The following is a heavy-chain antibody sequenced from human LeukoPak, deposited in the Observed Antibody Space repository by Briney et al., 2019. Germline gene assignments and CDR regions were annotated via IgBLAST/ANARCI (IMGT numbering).Heavy chain of an antibody. Sequence: PGESLKISCNGSGYSFTGYWIGWVRQMPGKGLECTRIIYPGDSDTRYSPSFQGQVTISADKSIRTAYLQWSSLKASDTAMYCCARYFRGNPDAFDIWGQGTMVTVSS. CDR1: GYSFTGYW. CDR2: IYPGDSDT. CDR3: ARYFRGNPDAFDI. V-gene: IGHV5-51*01. D-gene: IGHD4-23*01. J-gene: IGHJ3*02.